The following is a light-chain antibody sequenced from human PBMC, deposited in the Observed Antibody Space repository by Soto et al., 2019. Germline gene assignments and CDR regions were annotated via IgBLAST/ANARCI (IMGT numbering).Light chain of an antibody. CDR1: QYVSSF. Sequence: EIVLTQSPATLSLSPGERATLSCRASQYVSSFLAWYQQKAGQAPRLLIYDASHRATGIPARFSGSGSGTDFTLTINSLEPEDFALYYCQQRSDSITFGQGTRLEIK. J-gene: IGKJ5*01. CDR3: QQRSDSIT. V-gene: IGKV3-11*01. CDR2: DAS.